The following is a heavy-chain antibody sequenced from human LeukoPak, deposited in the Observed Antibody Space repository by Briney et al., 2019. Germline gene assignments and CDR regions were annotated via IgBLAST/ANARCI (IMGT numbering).Heavy chain of an antibody. Sequence: GGSLRLSCAASGFTFSSYAMNWVRQTPGKGLEWVSSIIGSGVNTYHADSVKGRFTISRDNSKNTVYMQMDSLRAEDTAVYYCAKGYYYGSGSYYNSFFDYWGQGTLVTVSS. CDR2: IIGSGVNT. D-gene: IGHD3-10*01. CDR3: AKGYYYGSGSYYNSFFDY. V-gene: IGHV3-23*01. CDR1: GFTFSSYA. J-gene: IGHJ4*02.